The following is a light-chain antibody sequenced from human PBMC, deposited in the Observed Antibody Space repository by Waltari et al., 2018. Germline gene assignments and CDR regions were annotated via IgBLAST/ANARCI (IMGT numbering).Light chain of an antibody. CDR2: DVT. Sequence: QSALTQPASVSGSPGQAILIPCTGTSSDIGCHDYVSWYQQHPGKAPKLIIYDVTKRPSGVSDRVSGSKSDNTASLIISGLQADDEADYYCSSYTTSSTWVFGGGTKLTVL. V-gene: IGLV2-14*03. CDR3: SSYTTSSTWV. CDR1: SSDIGCHDY. J-gene: IGLJ3*02.